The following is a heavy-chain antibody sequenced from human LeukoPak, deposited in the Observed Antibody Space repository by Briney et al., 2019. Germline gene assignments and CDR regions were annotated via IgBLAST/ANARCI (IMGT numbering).Heavy chain of an antibody. V-gene: IGHV4-39*07. J-gene: IGHJ4*02. CDR3: TRRGSCSGGSCYEGDS. Sequence: SETLSLTCTVSGGSISSSSYYWVWIRQSPGKGLEWIGNIYYSGKSYYSPSLKSRATISVDTSKNQFSLKLNSVTAADTAVYYCTRRGSCSGGSCYEGDSWGQGTLVTVSS. CDR2: IYYSGKS. CDR1: GGSISSSSYY. D-gene: IGHD2-15*01.